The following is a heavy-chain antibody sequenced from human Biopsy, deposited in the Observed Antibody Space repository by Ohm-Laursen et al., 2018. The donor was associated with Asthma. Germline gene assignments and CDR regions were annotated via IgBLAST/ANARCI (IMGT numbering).Heavy chain of an antibody. V-gene: IGHV1-3*01. Sequence: ASVKVSCKTSGYTFTSYAMHWVRQAPGQRLEWMGLINAGNGHTKYSQKFQGRVTITRDTSASTAYMELSSLRSEDTAVYYCARTYYDFLTGQVNDAFDIWGQGTMVTVSS. J-gene: IGHJ3*02. CDR3: ARTYYDFLTGQVNDAFDI. CDR1: GYTFTSYA. D-gene: IGHD3-9*01. CDR2: INAGNGHT.